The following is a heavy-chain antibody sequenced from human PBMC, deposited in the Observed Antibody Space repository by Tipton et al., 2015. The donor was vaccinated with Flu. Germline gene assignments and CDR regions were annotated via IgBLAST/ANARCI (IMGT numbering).Heavy chain of an antibody. D-gene: IGHD3-3*01. J-gene: IGHJ4*02. CDR2: MLYGGST. CDR3: ASRFLGHGGFDS. V-gene: IGHV4-39*07. Sequence: TLSLTCTVSGGSIRSSSYYWGWIRQPPGKGPEWIGSMLYGGSTYYNPSLESRVTISLDTSKNQFSLKLSSVTAADTATYYCASRFLGHGGFDSWGQGTLVTVST. CDR1: GGSIRSSSYY.